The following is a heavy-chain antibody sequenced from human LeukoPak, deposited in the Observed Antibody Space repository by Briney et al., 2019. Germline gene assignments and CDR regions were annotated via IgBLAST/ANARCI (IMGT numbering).Heavy chain of an antibody. CDR1: GCSFTSYW. J-gene: IGHJ5*02. Sequence: GESLKISCKGSGCSFTSYWIGWVRQMPGKGLEWMGIIYPGDSDTRYSPSFQGQVTISADKSISTAYLQWSSLKASDTAMYYCARLRVATIGDNWFDPWGQGALVTVSS. CDR3: ARLRVATIGDNWFDP. CDR2: IYPGDSDT. D-gene: IGHD5-12*01. V-gene: IGHV5-51*01.